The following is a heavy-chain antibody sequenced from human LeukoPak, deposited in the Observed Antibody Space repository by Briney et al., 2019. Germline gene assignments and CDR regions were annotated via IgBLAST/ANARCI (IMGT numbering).Heavy chain of an antibody. D-gene: IGHD2-15*01. CDR1: GFTFNSAW. V-gene: IGHV3-15*01. CDR3: TTEGYCSGGDCYSYDN. J-gene: IGHJ4*02. CDR2: IKSKTDGGTT. Sequence: PWGSLRLSCAASGFTFNSAWLTWVRQGPGKGLEWVGRIKSKTDGGTTDYAAPVQGRFSISRDDSRNRVYLQMNSLKADDTALYDCTTEGYCSGGDCYSYDNWGQGALGTVSS.